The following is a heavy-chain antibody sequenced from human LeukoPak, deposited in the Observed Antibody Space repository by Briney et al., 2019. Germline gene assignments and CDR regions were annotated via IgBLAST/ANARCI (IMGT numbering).Heavy chain of an antibody. D-gene: IGHD3-3*01. CDR3: ARVRADNVLRFLEWSYYFDY. J-gene: IGHJ4*02. CDR1: GYTFTSYD. V-gene: IGHV1-8*01. CDR2: MNPNSGNT. Sequence: ASVKVSCKASGYTFTSYDINWVRQATGQGLEWMGWMNPNSGNTGYAQKFQGRVTMTRNTSISTAYMELSSLRSEDTAVYYCARVRADNVLRFLEWSYYFDYWGQGTLVTVS.